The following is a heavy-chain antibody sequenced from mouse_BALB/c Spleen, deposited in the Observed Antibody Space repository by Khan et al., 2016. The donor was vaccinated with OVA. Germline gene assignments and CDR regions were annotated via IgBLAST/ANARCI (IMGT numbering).Heavy chain of an antibody. D-gene: IGHD2-14*01. CDR1: GFSLTTYG. V-gene: IGHV2-2*01. CDR3: ARNSYKYDFTY. CDR2: IRSGGNT. Sequence: VQLQESGPGLVQPSQSLSITCRVSGFSLTTYGVHWVRQSPGKGLEWLGVIRSGGNTDYNAAFISRLSITKDNSKSQVFFKMDSLQADDTGVYYCARNSYKYDFTYWGQGTLVTVSA. J-gene: IGHJ3*01.